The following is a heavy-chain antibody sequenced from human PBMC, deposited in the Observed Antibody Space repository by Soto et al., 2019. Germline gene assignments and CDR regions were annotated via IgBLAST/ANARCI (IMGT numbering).Heavy chain of an antibody. Sequence: SETLSLTCTVSGGSISSGGYYWSWIRQHPGKGLEWIGYIYYSGSTYYNPSLKSRVTISVDTSKNQFSLKLSSVTAADTAVYYCARGNYDILTGPHYYGMDVWGQGTTVTVSS. J-gene: IGHJ6*02. CDR2: IYYSGST. CDR1: GGSISSGGYY. CDR3: ARGNYDILTGPHYYGMDV. D-gene: IGHD3-9*01. V-gene: IGHV4-31*03.